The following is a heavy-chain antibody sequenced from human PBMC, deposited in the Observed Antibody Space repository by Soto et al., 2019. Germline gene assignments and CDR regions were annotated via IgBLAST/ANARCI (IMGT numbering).Heavy chain of an antibody. CDR2: INPSGGST. D-gene: IGHD6-19*01. V-gene: IGHV1-46*01. Sequence: ASVKVSCKASGYTFTSYYMHWVRQAPGQGLEWMGIINPSGGSTSYAQKFQGRVTMTRDTSTSTVYMELSSLGSEDTAVYYCARVVAVAGTRYHDAFDIWGQGTMVTVSS. J-gene: IGHJ3*02. CDR3: ARVVAVAGTRYHDAFDI. CDR1: GYTFTSYY.